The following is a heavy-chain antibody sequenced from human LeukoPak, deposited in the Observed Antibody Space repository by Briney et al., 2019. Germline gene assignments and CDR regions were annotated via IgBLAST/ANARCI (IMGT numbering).Heavy chain of an antibody. Sequence: AGGSLRLSCAASGFTFSSYGMHWVRQAPGKGLEWVAVISYDGSNKYYADSVKGRFTISRDNSKNTLYLQMNSLRAEDTAVYYCAKEETAAAGYFDYWGQGTLVTVSS. J-gene: IGHJ4*02. CDR1: GFTFSSYG. CDR3: AKEETAAAGYFDY. V-gene: IGHV3-30*18. CDR2: ISYDGSNK. D-gene: IGHD6-13*01.